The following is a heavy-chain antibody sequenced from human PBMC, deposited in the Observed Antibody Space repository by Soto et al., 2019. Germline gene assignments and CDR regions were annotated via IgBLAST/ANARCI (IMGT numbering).Heavy chain of an antibody. CDR2: ISGSGDST. CDR1: GFTFSSYS. D-gene: IGHD2-15*01. CDR3: AKGGLHTGSCYEGY. Sequence: TGGSLRLSCAASGFTFSSYSMSWVRQAPGKGLEWVSSISGSGDSTHNADSVKGRFTISRDNAKNTLYLQLNSLTGDDTAVYYCAKGGLHTGSCYEGYWGQGTLVTVSS. J-gene: IGHJ4*02. V-gene: IGHV3-23*01.